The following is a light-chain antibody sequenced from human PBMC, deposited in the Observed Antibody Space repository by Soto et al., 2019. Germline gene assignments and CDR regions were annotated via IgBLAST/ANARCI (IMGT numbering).Light chain of an antibody. Sequence: DIQMTQAPSSRSASVGDRVTITCEASQNISNYINGYHQTPTKATKLLIYDSCNWKTGVPPRFSGSGSGTAFTFTISSLQPDDIATYYCQQYDNLPLPVGVGTKVDSK. V-gene: IGKV1-33*01. CDR1: QNISNY. CDR3: QQYDNLPLP. CDR2: DSC. J-gene: IGKJ4*01.